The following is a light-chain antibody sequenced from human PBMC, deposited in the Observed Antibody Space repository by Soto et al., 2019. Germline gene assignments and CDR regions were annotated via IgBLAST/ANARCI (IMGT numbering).Light chain of an antibody. J-gene: IGKJ5*01. CDR2: GAS. V-gene: IGKV3-15*01. Sequence: IVMTQSPATRSVSAGGRATLSCRASQSISDTLAWYQQKPGQAPRLLIYGASTRATGIPARFSGSGSGTDGTLTISSLQPEDCAVYYCQQYNNWTITFGQGTRLEIK. CDR3: QQYNNWTIT. CDR1: QSISDT.